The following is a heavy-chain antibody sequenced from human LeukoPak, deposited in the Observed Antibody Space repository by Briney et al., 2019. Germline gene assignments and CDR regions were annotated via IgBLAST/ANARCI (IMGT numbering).Heavy chain of an antibody. D-gene: IGHD3-22*01. CDR1: GGSISSGSYY. CDR3: ARRRAYSYDSSGYFIGG. CDR2: TYTSGST. V-gene: IGHV4-61*02. Sequence: SSETLSLTCTVSGGSISSGSYYWSWIRQPAGKGLEWIGRTYTSGSTNYNPSLKSRVTISVDTSKNQFSLKLSSVTAADTAVYYCARRRAYSYDSSGYFIGGWGQGTLVTVSS. J-gene: IGHJ4*02.